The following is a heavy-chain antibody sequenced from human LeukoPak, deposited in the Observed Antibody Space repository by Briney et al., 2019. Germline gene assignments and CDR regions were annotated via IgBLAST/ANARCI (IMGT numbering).Heavy chain of an antibody. CDR2: IWYDGSSK. Sequence: PGGSLRLSCAASGFTFSSYGMHWVRQAPGKGLEWVAVIWYDGSSKYYADSVKGRFTISRDNSKNTLYLQMNSLRAEDTAVYYCARRVVPSSSYGMDVWGQGTTVTVSS. J-gene: IGHJ6*02. CDR3: ARRVVPSSSYGMDV. V-gene: IGHV3-33*01. D-gene: IGHD2-2*01. CDR1: GFTFSSYG.